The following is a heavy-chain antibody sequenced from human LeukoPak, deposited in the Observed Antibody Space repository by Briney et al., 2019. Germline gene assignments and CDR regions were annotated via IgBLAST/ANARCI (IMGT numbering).Heavy chain of an antibody. CDR3: ARFKYYGSGNYFDH. J-gene: IGHJ4*02. CDR2: INHRGIT. D-gene: IGHD3-10*01. CDR1: GGSISSSSYY. Sequence: PSETLSLTCTVSGGSISSSSYYWSWIRQPPGKGLEWLGEINHRGITNYNPSLKSRVTISVDTSKNQFSLNLSSVTAADTSVYYCARFKYYGSGNYFDHWGQGTLVTVSS. V-gene: IGHV4-39*07.